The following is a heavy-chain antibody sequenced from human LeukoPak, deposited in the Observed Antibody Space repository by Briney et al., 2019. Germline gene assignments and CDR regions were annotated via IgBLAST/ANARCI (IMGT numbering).Heavy chain of an antibody. V-gene: IGHV4-34*01. J-gene: IGHJ5*02. CDR3: ARHLSPSGSYGPHWFDP. CDR2: INHSGST. Sequence: SETLSLTCAVYGGSFSGYYWSWIRQPPGKGLEWIGEINHSGSTNYNPSLKSRVTISVDTSKNQFSLKLSPVTAADTAVYYCARHLSPSGSYGPHWFDPWGQGTLVTVSS. CDR1: GGSFSGYY. D-gene: IGHD1-26*01.